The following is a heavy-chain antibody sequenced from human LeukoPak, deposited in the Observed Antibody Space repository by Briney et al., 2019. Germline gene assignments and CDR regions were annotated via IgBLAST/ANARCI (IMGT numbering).Heavy chain of an antibody. V-gene: IGHV4-38-2*01. CDR2: IYHSGST. D-gene: IGHD4-11*01. J-gene: IGHJ5*02. Sequence: SETLSLTCAVSGYSISSGYYWGWIRQPPGEGLEWIGTIYHSGSTYYNPSLKSRVTISVDTSKNQFSLKLSSVTAADTAVYYCARQYDPWGQGTLVTVSS. CDR3: ARQYDP. CDR1: GYSISSGYY.